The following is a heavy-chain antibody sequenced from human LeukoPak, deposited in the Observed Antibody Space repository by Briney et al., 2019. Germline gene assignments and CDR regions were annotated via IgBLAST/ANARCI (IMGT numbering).Heavy chain of an antibody. J-gene: IGHJ3*02. CDR2: IYTSGST. Sequence: SETLSLTCSVSGGSISSSSYYWSWIRQPAGKGLEWIGRIYTSGSTNYNPSLKSRVTMSVDTSKNQFSLKLSSVTAADTAVYYCARVQDYYDRRLGSRLDAFDIWGQGTMVTVSS. CDR1: GGSISSSSYY. CDR3: ARVQDYYDRRLGSRLDAFDI. V-gene: IGHV4-61*02. D-gene: IGHD3-22*01.